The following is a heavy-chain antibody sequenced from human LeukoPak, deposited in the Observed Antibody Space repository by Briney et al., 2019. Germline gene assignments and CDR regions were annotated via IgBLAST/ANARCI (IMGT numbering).Heavy chain of an antibody. J-gene: IGHJ4*02. CDR2: IRYDGSNK. D-gene: IGHD6-19*01. Sequence: PGGSLRLSCAASGFAFSTYAMSWFRQAPGKGLEWVAFIRYDGSNKYYADSVKGRFTISRDNSKNTLYLQMNSLRAEDTAVYYCFSYSGGWYVNYWGQGTLVTVSS. V-gene: IGHV3-30*02. CDR3: FSYSGGWYVNY. CDR1: GFAFSTYA.